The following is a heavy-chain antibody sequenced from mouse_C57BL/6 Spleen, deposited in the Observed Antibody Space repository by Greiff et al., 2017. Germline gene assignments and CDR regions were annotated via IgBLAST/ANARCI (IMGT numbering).Heavy chain of an antibody. Sequence: EVKLVESGGGLVKPGGSLKLSCAASGFTFSSYAMSWVRQTPEKRLEWVATISDGGSYTYYPDNVKGRFTISRDNAKNNLYLQMSHLKSEDTAMYYCAREGYSNYVGYFDYWGQGTTLTVSS. J-gene: IGHJ2*01. D-gene: IGHD2-5*01. V-gene: IGHV5-4*01. CDR1: GFTFSSYA. CDR2: ISDGGSYT. CDR3: AREGYSNYVGYFDY.